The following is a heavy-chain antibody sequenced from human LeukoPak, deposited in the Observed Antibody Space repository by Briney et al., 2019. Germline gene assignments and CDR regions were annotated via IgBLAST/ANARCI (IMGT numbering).Heavy chain of an antibody. CDR1: GFTFSSHA. CDR2: IGGIGAST. CDR3: ARDQIYGSGSYLDY. J-gene: IGHJ4*02. Sequence: PGGSLRLSCAASGFTFSSHAMNWDRQAPGKGLEWVSSIGGIGASTYYADSVKGRFTISRDNSKNTLYLQMNSLRAEDTAVYYCARDQIYGSGSYLDYWGQGTLVTVSS. D-gene: IGHD3-10*01. V-gene: IGHV3-23*01.